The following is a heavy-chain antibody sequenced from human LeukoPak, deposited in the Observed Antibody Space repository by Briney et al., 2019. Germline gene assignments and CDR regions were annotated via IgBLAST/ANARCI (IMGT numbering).Heavy chain of an antibody. V-gene: IGHV3-11*04. CDR3: ARAYGGDPHYFQH. CDR2: ISSSGSTI. D-gene: IGHD3-16*01. Sequence: GGSLRLSCAASGFTFSDYYMSWIRQAPGKGLEWVSYISSSGSTIYYADSVKGRFTISRDNAKNSLYLQINSLRAEDTAVYFCARAYGGDPHYFQHWGQGTLVTVSS. CDR1: GFTFSDYY. J-gene: IGHJ1*01.